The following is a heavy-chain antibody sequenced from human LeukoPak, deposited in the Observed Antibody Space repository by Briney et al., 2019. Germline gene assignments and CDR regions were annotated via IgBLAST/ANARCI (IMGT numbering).Heavy chain of an antibody. Sequence: AAVKVSCKTSGYTFTNNAINWVRQAPGQGLEWMGWINTNTGNPSYAQGFFTGRYVFSLDTSASTAYLQINGLKADDTAVYYCGRDPKLGIRGYTYGYIDHWGQGTLLTVAS. D-gene: IGHD5-18*01. CDR1: GYTFTNNA. J-gene: IGHJ4*02. CDR2: INTNTGNP. V-gene: IGHV7-4-1*02. CDR3: GRDPKLGIRGYTYGYIDH.